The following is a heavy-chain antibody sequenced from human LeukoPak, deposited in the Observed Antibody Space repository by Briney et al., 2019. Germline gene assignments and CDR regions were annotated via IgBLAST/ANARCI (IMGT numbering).Heavy chain of an antibody. CDR2: INHSGST. Sequence: SETLSLTCAVYGGSFSGYYWSWIRQPPGKGLEWIGEINHSGSTNYNPSLKSRVTISVDTSKNQFSLKLSSVTAADTAVYYCARAYGPTTYYYYGMDVWGQGTTVTVSS. CDR1: GGSFSGYY. D-gene: IGHD1-26*01. CDR3: ARAYGPTTYYYYGMDV. V-gene: IGHV4-34*01. J-gene: IGHJ6*02.